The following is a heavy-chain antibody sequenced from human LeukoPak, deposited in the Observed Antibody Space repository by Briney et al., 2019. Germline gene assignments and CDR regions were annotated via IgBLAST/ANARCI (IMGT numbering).Heavy chain of an antibody. Sequence: SETLSLTCTVSGGSIRSYYWSWIRQPPGKGLEWIGYIYYSGSTNYNPSLKSRVTISVDTSKNQFSLKLCSVTAADTAVYYCARESIIVRKQSSGGSCHVFDYWGQGALVTVSS. V-gene: IGHV4-59*01. J-gene: IGHJ4*02. CDR2: IYYSGST. CDR1: GGSIRSYY. CDR3: ARESIIVRKQSSGGSCHVFDY. D-gene: IGHD2-15*01.